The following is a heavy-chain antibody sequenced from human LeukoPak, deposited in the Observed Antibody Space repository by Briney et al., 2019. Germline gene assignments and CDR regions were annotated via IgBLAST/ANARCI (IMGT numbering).Heavy chain of an antibody. CDR2: ICYSGST. D-gene: IGHD4-23*01. CDR1: GGSISSGGYY. J-gene: IGHJ4*02. CDR3: ARDKDYGGNYFDY. V-gene: IGHV4-31*03. Sequence: SQTLSLTCTVSGGSISSGGYYWSWIRQHPGKGLEWIGYICYSGSTYYNPSLKSRVTISVDTSKNQFSLKLSSVTAADTAVYYCARDKDYGGNYFDYWGQGTLVTVSS.